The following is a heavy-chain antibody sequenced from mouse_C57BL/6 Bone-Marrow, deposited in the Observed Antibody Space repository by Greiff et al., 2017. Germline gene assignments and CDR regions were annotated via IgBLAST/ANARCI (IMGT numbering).Heavy chain of an antibody. J-gene: IGHJ3*01. D-gene: IGHD2-2*01. CDR1: GFTFSDYY. CDR3: ARGDYGYLFAY. CDR2: ISNGGGST. V-gene: IGHV5-12*01. Sequence: EVQLVESGGGLVQPGGSLKLSCAASGFTFSDYYMYWVRQTPEKRLEWVAYISNGGGSTYYPDTVKGRFTISRDNAKNTLYLQMSRLKSEDTAMYYCARGDYGYLFAYWGQGTLVTVSA.